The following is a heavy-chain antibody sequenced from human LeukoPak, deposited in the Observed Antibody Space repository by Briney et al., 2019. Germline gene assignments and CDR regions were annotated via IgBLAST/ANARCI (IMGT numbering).Heavy chain of an antibody. J-gene: IGHJ3*02. CDR2: IKQDGSEK. Sequence: GGSLRLSCVASGFAFSGYWMSWVRQAPGRGLEWVANIKQDGSEKYYVDSVMGRFTISRDNAKNSLYLQMNSLRAEDTAVYYCASSRITIFGVVIDAFDIWGQGTMVTVSS. D-gene: IGHD3-3*01. CDR3: ASSRITIFGVVIDAFDI. CDR1: GFAFSGYW. V-gene: IGHV3-7*01.